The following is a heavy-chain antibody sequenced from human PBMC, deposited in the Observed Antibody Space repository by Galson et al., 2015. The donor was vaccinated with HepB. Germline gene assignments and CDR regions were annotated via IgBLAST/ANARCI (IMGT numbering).Heavy chain of an antibody. D-gene: IGHD5-24*01. CDR2: IKEDGSDK. CDR3: VGPLRMADI. Sequence: SLRLSCAASGFSISDSWMNWVRQAPGKGLEWVANIKEDGSDKNYVDSVKGRFTISRDNAKDSLYLQMNSLRADDTAVYYCVGPLRMADIWGQGTMVTVS. CDR1: GFSISDSW. V-gene: IGHV3-7*01. J-gene: IGHJ3*02.